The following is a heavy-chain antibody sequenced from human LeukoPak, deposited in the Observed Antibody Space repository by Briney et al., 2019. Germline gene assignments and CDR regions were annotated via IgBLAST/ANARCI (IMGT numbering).Heavy chain of an antibody. CDR2: LNPNIGGT. CDR1: GYTLTDYY. V-gene: IGHV1-2*06. D-gene: IGHD1-26*01. Sequence: ASVKASCKVSGYTLTDYYIHWVRQAPGQGLEWMGRLNPNIGGTNYAQKFQGRVTMTRDTSTDTAYMHLSSLRSTDTAAYFCARALGVGFGQNAYYFDHWGQGTLVTVSS. J-gene: IGHJ4*02. CDR3: ARALGVGFGQNAYYFDH.